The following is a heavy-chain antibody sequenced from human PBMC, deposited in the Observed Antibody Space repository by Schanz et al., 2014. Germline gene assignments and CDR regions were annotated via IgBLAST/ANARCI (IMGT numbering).Heavy chain of an antibody. Sequence: EVQLVESGGGLLQPGGSLRLSCAASGFTFRNYALSWVRQAPGKGLAWVSAISGSGGSTYYADSVKGRFTLSRDNSKNTMELQMNSLRPEDTAVYYCGRDYSGGALDYWGQGTLVTVSS. CDR2: ISGSGGST. J-gene: IGHJ4*02. CDR3: GRDYSGGALDY. CDR1: GFTFRNYA. D-gene: IGHD6-19*01. V-gene: IGHV3-23*04.